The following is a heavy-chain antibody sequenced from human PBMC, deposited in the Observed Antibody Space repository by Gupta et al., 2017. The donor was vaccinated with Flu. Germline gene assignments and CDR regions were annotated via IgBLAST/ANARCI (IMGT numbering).Heavy chain of an antibody. CDR3: ARAPYDSSGNDYADFDY. CDR1: DSITRYS. Sequence: DSITRYSWTWIRQSPGKGLEWLGWIYYSGSSSYNPSLKSRVTMSVDTSKNQFSLKMNSVTAADTALYYCARAPYDSSGNDYADFDYWGQGTLVTVSS. J-gene: IGHJ4*02. CDR2: IYYSGSS. D-gene: IGHD3-22*01. V-gene: IGHV4-59*01.